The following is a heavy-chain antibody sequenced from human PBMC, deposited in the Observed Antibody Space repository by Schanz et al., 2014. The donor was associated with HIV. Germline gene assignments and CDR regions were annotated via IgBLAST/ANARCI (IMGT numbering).Heavy chain of an antibody. CDR3: ARVYYDILTGYYTHYGMDV. D-gene: IGHD3-9*01. J-gene: IGHJ6*02. CDR2: INSDGSST. V-gene: IGHV3-74*01. Sequence: EVQLVESGGGLVQPGGSLRLSCAASGFTFSSYWMHWVRQAPGKGLVWVSRINSDGSSTSYADSVKGRFTISRDNAKNTLYLQMNSLRAEDTAVYYYARVYYDILTGYYTHYGMDVWGQGTTVTVSS. CDR1: GFTFSSYW.